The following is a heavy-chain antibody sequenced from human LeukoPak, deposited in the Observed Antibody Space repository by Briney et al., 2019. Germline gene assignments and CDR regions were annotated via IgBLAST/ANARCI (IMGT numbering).Heavy chain of an antibody. Sequence: PGGSLRLSCAASGFTFSSYAMSWVRQAPGKGLEWVSAISGSGGSTYYADSVKGRFTISRDNSKNTLYLQMNSLRAEDTAVYYCAKLLHDFGDPPYYYGMDVWGQGTTVTVSS. CDR1: GFTFSSYA. J-gene: IGHJ6*02. D-gene: IGHD4-17*01. CDR3: AKLLHDFGDPPYYYGMDV. V-gene: IGHV3-23*01. CDR2: ISGSGGST.